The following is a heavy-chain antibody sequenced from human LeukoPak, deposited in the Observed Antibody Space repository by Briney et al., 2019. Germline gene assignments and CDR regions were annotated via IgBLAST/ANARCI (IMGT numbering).Heavy chain of an antibody. J-gene: IGHJ3*02. V-gene: IGHV3-49*03. CDR3: TREEAFDI. Sequence: GGSLRLSCTDSGFTCGEYAMSWFRQAPGKGLEWVGFIRSKAYGGTTEYAASVKGRFTISRDDSKSIAYLQMNSLKTEDTAVYYCTREEAFDIWGQGTMVTVSS. CDR2: IRSKAYGGTT. CDR1: GFTCGEYA.